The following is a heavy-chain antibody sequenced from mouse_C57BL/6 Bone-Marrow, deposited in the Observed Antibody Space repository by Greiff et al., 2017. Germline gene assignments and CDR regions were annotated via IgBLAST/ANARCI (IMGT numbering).Heavy chain of an antibody. J-gene: IGHJ4*01. Sequence: QVQLQQPGAELVKPGASVKLSCKASGYTFTSYWMQWVKQRPGQGLEWIGEIDPSDSYTNYNQKFKGKAPLTVDTSSSTAYMQLSSLTSEDSAVYYCAREWFDYGNYDAMDYWGQGTSVTVSS. D-gene: IGHD2-1*01. V-gene: IGHV1-50*01. CDR3: AREWFDYGNYDAMDY. CDR2: IDPSDSYT. CDR1: GYTFTSYW.